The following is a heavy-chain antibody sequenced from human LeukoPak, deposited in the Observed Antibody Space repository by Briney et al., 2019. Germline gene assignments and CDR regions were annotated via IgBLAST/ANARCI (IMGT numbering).Heavy chain of an antibody. J-gene: IGHJ4*02. V-gene: IGHV1-46*01. CDR3: ARSFYYDSSGYHYLEY. CDR1: GYTFTSYY. CDR2: INPSGGST. Sequence: ASVKVSCKASGYTFTSYYMHWVRQAPGQGLECMGIINPSGGSTSYAQKFQGRVTMTRDTSTSTVYMELSSLRSEDTAVYYCARSFYYDSSGYHYLEYWGQGTLVTVSS. D-gene: IGHD3-22*01.